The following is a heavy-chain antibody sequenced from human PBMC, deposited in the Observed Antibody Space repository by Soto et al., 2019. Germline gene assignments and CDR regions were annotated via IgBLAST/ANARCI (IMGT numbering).Heavy chain of an antibody. CDR3: AYSSTPFDY. V-gene: IGHV3-23*01. J-gene: IGHJ4*02. Sequence: GALTLSRTASGFTFSSYAMSWVRQAPGKGLEWVSAISGSGGSTYYADSVKGRFTISRDNSKNTLYLQMNSLRAEDTAVYYCAYSSTPFDYWGQGTLVTVSP. CDR1: GFTFSSYA. CDR2: ISGSGGST. D-gene: IGHD6-13*01.